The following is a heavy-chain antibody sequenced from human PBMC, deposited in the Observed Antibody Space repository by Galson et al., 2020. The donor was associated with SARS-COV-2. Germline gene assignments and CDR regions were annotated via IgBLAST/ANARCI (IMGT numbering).Heavy chain of an antibody. CDR1: GFTFSSYA. J-gene: IGHJ6*02. CDR2: ISYDGSNK. CDR3: ARARGGGYYYGMDV. D-gene: IGHD3-16*01. V-gene: IGHV3-30*04. Sequence: GGSLRLSCAASGFTFSSYAMHWVRQAPGKGLEWVAVISYDGSNKYYADSVKGRFTISRDNSKNTLYLQMNSLRAEDTAVYYCARARGGGYYYGMDVWGQGTTVTVSS.